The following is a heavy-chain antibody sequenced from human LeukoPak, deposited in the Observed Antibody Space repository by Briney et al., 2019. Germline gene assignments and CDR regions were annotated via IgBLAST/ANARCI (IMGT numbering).Heavy chain of an antibody. CDR1: GYTFTSYG. CDR3: AGDCSSTSCYETEDWFDP. CDR2: ISAYNGNT. V-gene: IGHV1-18*01. J-gene: IGHJ5*02. Sequence: ASVKVSCKASGYTFTSYGISWVRQAPGQGLEWMGWISAYNGNTNYAQKLQGRVTMTTDTSTSTAYMELRSLRSDDTAVYYCAGDCSSTSCYETEDWFDPWGQGTLVTVSS. D-gene: IGHD2-2*01.